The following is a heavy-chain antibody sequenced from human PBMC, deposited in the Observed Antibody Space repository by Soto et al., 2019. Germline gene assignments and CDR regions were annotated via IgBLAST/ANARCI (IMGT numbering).Heavy chain of an antibody. CDR2: TYFRGSA. CDR3: ARDLRSRGWFDP. Sequence: SETLSLTCDVSGVSITSHYWNWIRQSPGMGLEWIGSTYFRGSASYNPSLKSRVTISLDTSKDQLSLTLSAVTAADSAVYYCARDLRSRGWFDPWGPGILVTVSS. CDR1: GVSITSHY. V-gene: IGHV4-59*11. J-gene: IGHJ5*02.